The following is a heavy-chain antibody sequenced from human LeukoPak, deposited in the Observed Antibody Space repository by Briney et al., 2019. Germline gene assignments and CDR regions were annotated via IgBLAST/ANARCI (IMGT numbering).Heavy chain of an antibody. D-gene: IGHD2-15*01. V-gene: IGHV1-2*02. CDR1: GYTFTGYY. J-gene: IGHJ4*02. CDR3: ASRGYCSGGSCEHPHYFDY. CDR2: INPNSGGT. Sequence: ASVKVSCKASGYTFTGYYMYWVRQAPGQGLEWMGWINPNSGGTNYAQKFQGRVTMTRDTSISTAYMELSRLRSDDTAVYYCASRGYCSGGSCEHPHYFDYWGQGTLVTVSS.